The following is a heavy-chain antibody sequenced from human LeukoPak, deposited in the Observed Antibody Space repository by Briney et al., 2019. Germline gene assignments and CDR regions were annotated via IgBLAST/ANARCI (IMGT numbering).Heavy chain of an antibody. J-gene: IGHJ4*02. CDR2: ISSSGTSK. V-gene: IGHV3-48*03. D-gene: IGHD6-19*01. CDR1: GFTFSSYE. Sequence: GGSLRLSCAASGFTFSSYEMNWVRQAPGKGLEWVSYISSSGTSKYYADSVKGRFTISRDNAKNSLYLQMNSLRAEDTAIYYCARDMAKSGWFLGRDYFDYWGQGTLVTVPS. CDR3: ARDMAKSGWFLGRDYFDY.